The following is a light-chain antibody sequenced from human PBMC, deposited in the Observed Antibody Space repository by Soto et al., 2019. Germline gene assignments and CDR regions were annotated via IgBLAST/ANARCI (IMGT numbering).Light chain of an antibody. Sequence: QSALTQPPSASGSPGQSVAISCTGTSSDIGGYNYVSWYQQHPGKAPKLIIYDVTKRPSGVPDRFSGSKSGNTASLTVSGVQAEDEADYYCTSYAGSGSYVFGSGTKLTVL. CDR2: DVT. CDR3: TSYAGSGSYV. J-gene: IGLJ1*01. CDR1: SSDIGGYNY. V-gene: IGLV2-8*01.